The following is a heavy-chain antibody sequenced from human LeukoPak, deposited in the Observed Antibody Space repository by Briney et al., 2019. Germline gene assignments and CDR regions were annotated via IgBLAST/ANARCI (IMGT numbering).Heavy chain of an antibody. CDR2: INPNSGNT. CDR3: ARGRDYGDYLHYYYYYGMDV. D-gene: IGHD4-17*01. Sequence: ASVKVSCKASGYTFTSYDINWVRQATGQGLEWMGWINPNSGNTGYAQKFQGRVTMTRNTSISTAYMELSSLRSEDTAVYYCARGRDYGDYLHYYYYYGMDVWGQGTTVTVSS. V-gene: IGHV1-8*01. CDR1: GYTFTSYD. J-gene: IGHJ6*02.